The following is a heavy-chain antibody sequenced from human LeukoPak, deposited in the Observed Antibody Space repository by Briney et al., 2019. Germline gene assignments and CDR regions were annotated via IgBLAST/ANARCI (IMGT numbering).Heavy chain of an antibody. D-gene: IGHD6-19*01. CDR2: LSSSRTT. CDR3: ARGQYRSSFDF. V-gene: IGHV4-30-4*01. J-gene: IGHJ4*02. Sequence: SETLSVTRNVSGGSISSGVYSWSWIRHPPGKGLEWIRSLSSSRTTYYNPPLRTRVPISVYTSKNQFSLNLTSVTAADTAVYYCARGQYRSSFDFWGQGTLRSVSP. CDR1: GGSISSGVYS.